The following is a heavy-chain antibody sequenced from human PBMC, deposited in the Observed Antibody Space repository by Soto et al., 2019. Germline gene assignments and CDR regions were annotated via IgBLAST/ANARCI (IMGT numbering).Heavy chain of an antibody. J-gene: IGHJ4*02. CDR1: GFTFSSYS. Sequence: EVQLVESGGGLVKPGGSLRLSCAASGFTFSSYSMNWVRQAPGKGLEWVSSISSSGSYIYYADSLKGRFTISRDNAKNALYLQMNSLIAEDTAVYYCARGGRTYSVDYWGQGTLVSVSS. CDR2: ISSSGSYI. CDR3: ARGGRTYSVDY. D-gene: IGHD2-15*01. V-gene: IGHV3-21*01.